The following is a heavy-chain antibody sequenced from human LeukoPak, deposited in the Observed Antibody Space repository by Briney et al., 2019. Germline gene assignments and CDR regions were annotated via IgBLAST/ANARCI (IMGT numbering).Heavy chain of an antibody. V-gene: IGHV4-59*01. CDR2: IYYSGST. Sequence: PSETLSLTCTVSGGSISSYYWSWIRQPPGKGLEWIGYIYYSGSTNYNPSLKSRVTISVDTPKNQFSLKLSSVTAADTAVYYCARDSRFYFDYWGQGTLVTVSS. D-gene: IGHD3-16*01. J-gene: IGHJ4*02. CDR1: GGSISSYY. CDR3: ARDSRFYFDY.